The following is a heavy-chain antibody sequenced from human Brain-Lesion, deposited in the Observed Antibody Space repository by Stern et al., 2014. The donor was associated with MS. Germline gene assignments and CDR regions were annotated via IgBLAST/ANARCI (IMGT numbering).Heavy chain of an antibody. CDR2: IYYSGNP. J-gene: IGHJ5*02. CDR3: AGEEDIRYCSGGSCTGNWFDP. CDR1: GGSVSSTSYA. D-gene: IGHD2-15*01. V-gene: IGHV4-39*01. Sequence: VQLVESGPGLVKPSETLSLTCTVAGGSVSSTSYAWAWIRQPPGKGLEWIGTIYYSGNPYYSPSLKSRLTISLDTSQNQFSLPLRSVTAADTAVYYCAGEEDIRYCSGGSCTGNWFDPWGQGTLVTVSS.